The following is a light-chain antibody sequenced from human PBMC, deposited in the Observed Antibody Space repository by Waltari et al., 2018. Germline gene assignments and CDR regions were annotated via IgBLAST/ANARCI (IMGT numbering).Light chain of an antibody. CDR2: RNN. CDR3: AAWDDSLSGWV. Sequence: QSVLTQPPSASGTPGQRVTMSCSGSSSNIGSNYVYWYQQLPGTGPKLLIYRNNERPSGVPDRFSGSKSGTSASLAIRGLRSEDEADYYCAAWDDSLSGWVFGGGTKLTVL. V-gene: IGLV1-47*01. CDR1: SSNIGSNY. J-gene: IGLJ3*02.